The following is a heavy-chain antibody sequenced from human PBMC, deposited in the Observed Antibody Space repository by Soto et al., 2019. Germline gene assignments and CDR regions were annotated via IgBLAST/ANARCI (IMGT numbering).Heavy chain of an antibody. CDR3: VRHPRIMVPRQHDYYFDT. V-gene: IGHV4-39*01. Sequence: PSETLSLTCNVSGASISSRNYYWGWIRQPPGKGRELFGSIFYSGSTYYNPSLKSRVTISIVTSQNQFSLRLTSVTAADTAVYYCVRHPRIMVPRQHDYYFDTWGPGNLVTVSS. J-gene: IGHJ4*02. D-gene: IGHD2-8*01. CDR1: GASISSRNYY. CDR2: IFYSGST.